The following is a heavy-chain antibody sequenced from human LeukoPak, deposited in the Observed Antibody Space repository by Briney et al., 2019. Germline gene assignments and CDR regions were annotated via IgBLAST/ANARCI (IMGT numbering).Heavy chain of an antibody. Sequence: GGSLRLSCAASGFIFSSYSMNWVRQAPGKGLEWVSYISSSSSNIHHADSVKGRFTISRDNAKNSLFLQMNSLRAEDTAVYYCARDYDWAFDIWGQGIMVIVSS. D-gene: IGHD1-1*01. CDR2: ISSSSSNI. CDR3: ARDYDWAFDI. CDR1: GFIFSSYS. V-gene: IGHV3-48*01. J-gene: IGHJ3*02.